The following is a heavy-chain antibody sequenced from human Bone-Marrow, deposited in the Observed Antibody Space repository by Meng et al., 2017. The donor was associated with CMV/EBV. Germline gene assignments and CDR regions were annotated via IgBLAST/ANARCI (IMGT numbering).Heavy chain of an antibody. CDR1: GFTFSSYE. Sequence: GGSLRLSCAASGFTFSSYEMNWVRQAPGKGLEWVSYISSSGSTIYYADSVKGRFTISRDNAKNSLYLQMNSLRAEDTAVYYCAREYRLNYDSCGFDFWGQGTLVTASS. V-gene: IGHV3-48*03. CDR2: ISSSGSTI. J-gene: IGHJ4*02. D-gene: IGHD3-22*01. CDR3: AREYRLNYDSCGFDF.